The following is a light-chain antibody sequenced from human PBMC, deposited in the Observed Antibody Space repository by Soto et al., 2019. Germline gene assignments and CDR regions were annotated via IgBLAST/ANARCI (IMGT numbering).Light chain of an antibody. V-gene: IGLV1-51*02. J-gene: IGLJ3*02. CDR2: END. Sequence: HSVLTQPPSVSAAPGQNVAISCSGGSSNIGKNFVSWYQQVPGAAPKVLIYENDKRLSGIPDRFSGSRSGTSVTLAIAGLQTGDEADYYCASWDSSLYGVVFGGGTKLTVL. CDR1: SSNIGKNF. CDR3: ASWDSSLYGVV.